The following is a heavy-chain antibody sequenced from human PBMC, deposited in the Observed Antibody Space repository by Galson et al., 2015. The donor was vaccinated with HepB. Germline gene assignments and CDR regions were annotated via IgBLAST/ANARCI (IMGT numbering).Heavy chain of an antibody. CDR3: AREEREWGLLAGYFDL. CDR2: INSDGNTT. Sequence: SLRLSCAASGFAFRGYWMHWVRQVPGKGLVWVARINSDGNTTGYADSVKGRFTISRDNAKNTPYMQMISLRAEDRAVYFRAREEREWGLLAGYFDLWGRGTLVTVSS. V-gene: IGHV3-74*01. J-gene: IGHJ2*01. D-gene: IGHD1-26*01. CDR1: GFAFRGYW.